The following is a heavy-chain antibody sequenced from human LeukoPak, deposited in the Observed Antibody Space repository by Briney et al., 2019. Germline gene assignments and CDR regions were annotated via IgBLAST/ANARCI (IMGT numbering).Heavy chain of an antibody. CDR2: IIPIFGTA. Sequence: SVKVSCKASGGTFSSYAISWVRQAPGQGLEWMGGIIPIFGTANYAQKFQGRVTITADESTSTAYMELSSLRSEDTAVYYCATTPLYSSSWYYYFDYWGQGTLVTVSS. J-gene: IGHJ4*02. CDR3: ATTPLYSSSWYYYFDY. D-gene: IGHD6-13*01. CDR1: GGTFSSYA. V-gene: IGHV1-69*13.